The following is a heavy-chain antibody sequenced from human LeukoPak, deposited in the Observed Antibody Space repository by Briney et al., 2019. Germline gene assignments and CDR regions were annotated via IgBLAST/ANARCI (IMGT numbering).Heavy chain of an antibody. J-gene: IGHJ4*02. Sequence: WIRQAPGKGLEWVGFIRSKAYGGTTEYAASVKGRFTISRDDSKSIAYLQMNSLKTEDTAVYYCTRPGPYYGSGSYNYWGQGTLVTVSS. CDR2: IRSKAYGGTT. CDR3: TRPGPYYGSGSYNY. D-gene: IGHD3-10*01. V-gene: IGHV3-49*02.